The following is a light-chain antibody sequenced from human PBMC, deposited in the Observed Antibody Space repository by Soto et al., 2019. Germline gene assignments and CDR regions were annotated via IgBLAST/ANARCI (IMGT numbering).Light chain of an antibody. CDR1: QSISSW. J-gene: IGKJ1*01. Sequence: DIQMTQSPSTLSASLGDRVTITCRASQSISSWLAWYQQKPGKAPKLLIYDASSLESGVPSRLSGSGSGTVFTLTISSLQPDDFATYYCQQYNSYKTFGQGTKVDIK. V-gene: IGKV1-5*01. CDR2: DAS. CDR3: QQYNSYKT.